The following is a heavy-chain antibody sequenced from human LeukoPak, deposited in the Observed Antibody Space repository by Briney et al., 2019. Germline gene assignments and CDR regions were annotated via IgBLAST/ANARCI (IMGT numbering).Heavy chain of an antibody. J-gene: IGHJ5*02. CDR3: ARSYSSSLATPNWFDP. Sequence: GASVKVSSKASGGTFSSYAISWVRQAPGQGLEWMGRIIPILGIANYAQKFQGRVTITADKSTSTAYMELSSLRSEDTAVYYCARSYSSSLATPNWFDPWGQGTLVTVSS. CDR2: IIPILGIA. V-gene: IGHV1-69*04. D-gene: IGHD6-13*01. CDR1: GGTFSSYA.